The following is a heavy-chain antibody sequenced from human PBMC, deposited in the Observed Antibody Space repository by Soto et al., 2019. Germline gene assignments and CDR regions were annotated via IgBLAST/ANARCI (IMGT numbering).Heavy chain of an antibody. CDR3: ASRRPTGNYTC. J-gene: IGHJ4*02. V-gene: IGHV3-11*05. Sequence: QVQLVESGRDLVKPGGSLRLSCAASGYPFSDYYISWIRPAPGKGLEWVSTIGSSSSYTNYADSVKGRFTISRDNAKNSLYLQRNSLKAEDPSVYYFASRRPTGNYTCWGKGTVVTVSA. CDR2: IGSSSSYT. CDR1: GYPFSDYY. D-gene: IGHD3-9*01.